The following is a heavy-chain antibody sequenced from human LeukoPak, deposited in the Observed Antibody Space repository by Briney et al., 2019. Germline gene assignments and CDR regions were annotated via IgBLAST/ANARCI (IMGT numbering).Heavy chain of an antibody. Sequence: GGSLRLSCAASGFSFGTSWMDWVRQAPGKGLEWVANIKGDASEKYFLDSVRGRFTISRDNAKNLLYLHMSSLRAEDTAIYYCTMSISDWGQGTLVPVSS. CDR3: TMSISD. V-gene: IGHV3-7*05. J-gene: IGHJ4*02. CDR2: IKGDASEK. CDR1: GFSFGTSW.